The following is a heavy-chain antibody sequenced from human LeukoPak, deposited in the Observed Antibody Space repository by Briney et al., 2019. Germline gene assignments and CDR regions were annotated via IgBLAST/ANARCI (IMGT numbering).Heavy chain of an antibody. J-gene: IGHJ3*02. V-gene: IGHV1-69*13. D-gene: IGHD4-17*01. Sequence: SVKVSCKASGGTFSSYAISWVRQAPGRGLEWMGGIIPIFGTANYAQKFQGRVTITADESTSTAYMELSSLRSEDTAVYYCATSDPLRNDAFDIWGQGTMDTVSS. CDR3: ATSDPLRNDAFDI. CDR2: IIPIFGTA. CDR1: GGTFSSYA.